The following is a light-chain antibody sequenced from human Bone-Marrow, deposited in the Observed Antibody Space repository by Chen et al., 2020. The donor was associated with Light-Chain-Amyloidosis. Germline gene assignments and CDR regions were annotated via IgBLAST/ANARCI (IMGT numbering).Light chain of an antibody. CDR3: SSYTITNTLV. CDR2: EVT. CDR1: SSDVGGDNH. V-gene: IGLV2-14*01. Sequence: QSALTQPASVSGSPGQSITISCTGTSSDVGGDNHLSWYQQHPDKAPKLMIYEVTNRPSWVPDRFSGSKSDNTASLTISGLQTEDEADYFCSSYTITNTLVFGSGTSVTVL. J-gene: IGLJ1*01.